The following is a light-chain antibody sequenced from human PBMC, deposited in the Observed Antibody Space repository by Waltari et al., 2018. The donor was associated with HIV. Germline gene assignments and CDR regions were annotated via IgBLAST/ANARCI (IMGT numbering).Light chain of an antibody. CDR2: EDN. Sequence: ESPGKTVTISCTRSSGSIADNYVQWYQQRPGSAPTTVIYEDNQRPSGVPDRFSGSIDSSSNSASLTISGLKTEDEADYYCQSYDSSNQVFGGGTQLTVL. V-gene: IGLV6-57*03. J-gene: IGLJ3*02. CDR1: SGSIADNY. CDR3: QSYDSSNQV.